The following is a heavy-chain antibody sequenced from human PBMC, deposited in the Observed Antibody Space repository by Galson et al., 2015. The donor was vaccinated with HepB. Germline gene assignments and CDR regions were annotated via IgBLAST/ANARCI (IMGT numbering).Heavy chain of an antibody. CDR2: ISSSSYI. CDR3: ARIGCSSTSCSFDY. Sequence: SLRLSCAASGFTFSSYSMNWVRQAPGKGLEWVSSISSSSYIYYADSVKGRFTISRDNAKNSLYLQMNSLRAEDTAVYYCARIGCSSTSCSFDYWGQGTLVTVSS. V-gene: IGHV3-21*01. CDR1: GFTFSSYS. D-gene: IGHD2-2*01. J-gene: IGHJ4*02.